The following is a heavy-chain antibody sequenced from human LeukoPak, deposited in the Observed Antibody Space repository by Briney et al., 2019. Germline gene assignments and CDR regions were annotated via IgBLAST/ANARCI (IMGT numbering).Heavy chain of an antibody. CDR3: AREGSGNPDWAFDI. Sequence: GGSLRLSCAASGFTFSTYWMHWVRQGPGKGLVWVSRINNYGSSTSYADSVKGRFTISRDNAKNTLYLQMNSLRAEDMAVYYCAREGSGNPDWAFDIWGQGTMVTVSS. V-gene: IGHV3-74*03. CDR1: GFTFSTYW. CDR2: INNYGSST. D-gene: IGHD1-14*01. J-gene: IGHJ3*02.